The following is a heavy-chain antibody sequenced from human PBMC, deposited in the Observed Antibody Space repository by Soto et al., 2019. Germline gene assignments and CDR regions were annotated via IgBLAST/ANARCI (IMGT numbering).Heavy chain of an antibody. J-gene: IGHJ4*02. Sequence: EVQLVESGGGLVKPGGSLRLSCAASGFTFSNAWMNWVRQAPGKGLEWVGRIKSKTDGGTTDDAAPVKGRFTISRDDSKNTLYLQMNSLKTEDTAVYYCTTGYCSGGSCYSIRDNWGQGTLVTVSS. CDR2: IKSKTDGGTT. V-gene: IGHV3-15*07. D-gene: IGHD2-15*01. CDR1: GFTFSNAW. CDR3: TTGYCSGGSCYSIRDN.